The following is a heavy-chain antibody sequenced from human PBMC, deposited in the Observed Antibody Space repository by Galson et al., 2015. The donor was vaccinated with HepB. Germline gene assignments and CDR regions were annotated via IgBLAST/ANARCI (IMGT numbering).Heavy chain of an antibody. Sequence: CAISGDSVSSNSAAWNWIRQSPSRGLEWLGRTYYRSKWYNDYAVSVKSRITTNPDTSKNQFSLQLNSVTPEDTAVYYCARDGDYYDSSGLPGMDVWGQGTTVTVSS. CDR1: GDSVSSNSAA. D-gene: IGHD3-22*01. V-gene: IGHV6-1*01. J-gene: IGHJ6*02. CDR3: ARDGDYYDSSGLPGMDV. CDR2: TYYRSKWYN.